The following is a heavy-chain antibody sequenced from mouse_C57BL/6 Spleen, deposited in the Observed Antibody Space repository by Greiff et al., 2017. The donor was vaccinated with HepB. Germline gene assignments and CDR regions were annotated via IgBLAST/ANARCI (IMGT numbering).Heavy chain of an antibody. D-gene: IGHD2-10*02. J-gene: IGHJ3*01. CDR3: ARGGYGNYGNWFAY. CDR2: INPNNGGT. Sequence: EVQLQQSGPELVKPGASVKIPCKASGYTFTDYNMDWVKQSHGKSLEWIGDINPNNGGTIYNQKFKGKATLTVDKSSSTAYMELRSLTSEDTAVYDCARGGYGNYGNWFAYWGQGTLVTVSA. CDR1: GYTFTDYN. V-gene: IGHV1-18*01.